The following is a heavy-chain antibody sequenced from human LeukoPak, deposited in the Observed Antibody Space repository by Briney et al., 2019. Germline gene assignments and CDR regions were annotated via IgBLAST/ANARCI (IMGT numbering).Heavy chain of an antibody. Sequence: SETLSLTCTVSGGSISSYYWNWIRQPPGKGLEWIGYIYYSGSTNYNPSLKSRVTISVDTSKNQFSLRLSSVTAADTAVYYCARIHPLWFGEPKFSDYYYYMDVWGKGTTVTISS. J-gene: IGHJ6*03. CDR1: GGSISSYY. CDR3: ARIHPLWFGEPKFSDYYYYMDV. D-gene: IGHD3-10*01. CDR2: IYYSGST. V-gene: IGHV4-59*01.